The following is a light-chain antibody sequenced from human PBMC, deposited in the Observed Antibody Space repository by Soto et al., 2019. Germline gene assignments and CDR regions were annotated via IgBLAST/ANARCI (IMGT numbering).Light chain of an antibody. Sequence: DVVLTQSPLSLPVNFGQPASISCRSSKSLVYSDGNTHLSWFHQRPVQSPRRLVYRVSSRDSGVTDRVSSSWSGTDFTLEISRVESEDVGIYFFTQGTHWPTTFGQGTKVEV. J-gene: IGKJ1*01. CDR1: KSLVYSDGNTH. V-gene: IGKV2-30*01. CDR3: TQGTHWPTT. CDR2: RVS.